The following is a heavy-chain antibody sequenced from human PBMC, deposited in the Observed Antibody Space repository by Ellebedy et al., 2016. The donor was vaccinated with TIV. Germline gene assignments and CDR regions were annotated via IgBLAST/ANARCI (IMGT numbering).Heavy chain of an antibody. CDR2: CNPEDGEP. CDR3: TTAGDYYDNSAFDF. Sequence: AASVKVSCKVAASSLSDLCLHWVRQPVGKRLEWMGGCNPEDGEPAYAKKFQGRVTMTEDTSSDTAYMKLNSLRSEDTAVYYCTTAGDYYDNSAFDFWGQGTLVTVSS. J-gene: IGHJ4*02. V-gene: IGHV1-24*01. D-gene: IGHD3-22*01. CDR1: ASSLSDLC.